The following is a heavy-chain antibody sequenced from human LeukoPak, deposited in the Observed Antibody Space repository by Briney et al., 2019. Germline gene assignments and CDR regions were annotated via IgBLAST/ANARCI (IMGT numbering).Heavy chain of an antibody. J-gene: IGHJ4*02. CDR2: ISAYSGNT. CDR3: ARTSVRLDVDTAMVSDY. CDR1: GYTFTSYG. V-gene: IGHV1-18*01. D-gene: IGHD5-18*01. Sequence: ASVKVSCKASGYTFTSYGISWVRQAPGQGLEWMGWISAYSGNTNYAQKLQGRVTMTTDTSTSTAYMELRSLRSDDTAVYYCARTSVRLDVDTAMVSDYWGQGTLVTVSS.